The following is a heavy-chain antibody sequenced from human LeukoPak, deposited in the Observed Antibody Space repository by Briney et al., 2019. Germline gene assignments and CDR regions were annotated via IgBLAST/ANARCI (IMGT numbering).Heavy chain of an antibody. Sequence: SETLSLTCTVSGASISSYFWHWIRHPAGKGLEWIGRVSSSGTTNYNPSLRSRVTMSVDTSRNQISLKLNSVTAADTAVYYCAGHVGGSSKLDSWGPGTLVFVSS. J-gene: IGHJ4*02. V-gene: IGHV4-4*07. CDR2: VSSSGTT. CDR1: GASISSYF. D-gene: IGHD6-6*01. CDR3: AGHVGGSSKLDS.